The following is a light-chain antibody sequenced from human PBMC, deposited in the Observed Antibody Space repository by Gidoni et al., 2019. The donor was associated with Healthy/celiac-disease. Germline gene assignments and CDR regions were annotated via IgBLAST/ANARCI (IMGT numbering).Light chain of an antibody. V-gene: IGKV3-11*01. CDR1: QSVSSY. J-gene: IGKJ5*01. CDR2: YAA. CDR3: QQRSNWPPST. Sequence: ELVFTPSPATLSLSPGERATLSCRASQSVSSYLTGYQQKPGQAPRLLINYAANRATGILARLSGSGSWTAVTPTTSSLEAEDFVVDYCQQRSNWPPSTFGQGTRLEIK.